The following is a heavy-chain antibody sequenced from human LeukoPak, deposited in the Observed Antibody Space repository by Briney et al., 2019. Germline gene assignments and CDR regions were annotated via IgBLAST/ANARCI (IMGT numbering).Heavy chain of an antibody. CDR2: IYYSEST. Sequence: PSETLSLTCTVSGDSISSGGYYWSWIRQHPGKGLEWIGYIYYSESTYYNPSLKSRVTISGDTSKNQFSLKLSSVTAADTAVYYCARALINNWFDPWGQGTLVTVSS. CDR1: GDSISSGGYY. CDR3: ARALINNWFDP. D-gene: IGHD3-16*01. V-gene: IGHV4-31*03. J-gene: IGHJ5*02.